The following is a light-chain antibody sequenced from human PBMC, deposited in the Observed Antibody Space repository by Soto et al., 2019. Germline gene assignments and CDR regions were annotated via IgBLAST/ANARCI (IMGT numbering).Light chain of an antibody. CDR3: QHYYSYPYT. J-gene: IGKJ2*01. Sequence: AIRMTQSPSSLSASIGDRVTITCRASHVVSNYLAWYQQKPGKAPKALIYAASFLQSGVPSRFSGSGSGTDFSLTLSFLQSEDFATYYCQHYYSYPYTFGQGTTLQMK. V-gene: IGKV1-8*01. CDR2: AAS. CDR1: HVVSNY.